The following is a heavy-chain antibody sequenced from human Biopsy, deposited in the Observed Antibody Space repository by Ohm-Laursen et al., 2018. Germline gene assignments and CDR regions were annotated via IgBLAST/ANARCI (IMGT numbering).Heavy chain of an antibody. D-gene: IGHD2/OR15-2a*01. CDR1: GGSISSGFYY. CDR2: VYYSGTT. Sequence: PSETLSLTCAVSGGSISSGFYYWSWIRQPPGKGLEWIGHVYYSGTTNYNPSLKSRVTISVDTSKNQFSPRLNSVTAADTAVYYCARATNSTGWPYYYFYGMDVWGQGTTVTVSS. CDR3: ARATNSTGWPYYYFYGMDV. J-gene: IGHJ6*02. V-gene: IGHV4-61*01.